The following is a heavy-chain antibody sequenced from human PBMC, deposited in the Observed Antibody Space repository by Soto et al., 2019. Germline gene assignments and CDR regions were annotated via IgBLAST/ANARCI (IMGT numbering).Heavy chain of an antibody. D-gene: IGHD2-8*01. J-gene: IGHJ6*02. CDR1: GYSFTDYH. V-gene: IGHV1-2*04. Sequence: EASVKVSCKASGYSFTDYHIHWVRQAPGQGFEWLGRINPKSGGTSTAQKFQGWVTMTTDTSISTASMELTRLTSDDTAIYYCARGDSTDCSNGVCSFFYNHDMDVWGQGTTVTVSS. CDR2: INPKSGGT. CDR3: ARGDSTDCSNGVCSFFYNHDMDV.